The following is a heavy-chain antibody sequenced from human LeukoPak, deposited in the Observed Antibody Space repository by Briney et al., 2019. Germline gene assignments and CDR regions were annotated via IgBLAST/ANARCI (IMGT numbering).Heavy chain of an antibody. CDR2: MNPNSGNT. Sequence: ASVKVSCKASGYTFTSYDINWVRQATGQGLEWMGWMNPNSGNTGYAQKFQGRVTITRDMSTSTAYMELSSLRSEDTAVYYCAAGNGDFWSGYYAFDIWGQGTMVTVSS. CDR1: GYTFTSYD. J-gene: IGHJ3*02. CDR3: AAGNGDFWSGYYAFDI. D-gene: IGHD3-3*01. V-gene: IGHV1-8*01.